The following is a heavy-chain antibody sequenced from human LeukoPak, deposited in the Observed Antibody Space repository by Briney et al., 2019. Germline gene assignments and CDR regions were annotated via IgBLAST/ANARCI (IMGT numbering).Heavy chain of an antibody. CDR1: GFTFSSYG. V-gene: IGHV3-30*02. Sequence: GGFLRLSCAASGFTFSSYGMHWVRQAPGKGLEWVAFIRYDGSNKYYADSVKGRFTISGDNSKNTLHLQMNSLRGEDTAVYYCATFVGATTPPIDYWGQGTLVTVSS. D-gene: IGHD1-26*01. CDR3: ATFVGATTPPIDY. J-gene: IGHJ4*02. CDR2: IRYDGSNK.